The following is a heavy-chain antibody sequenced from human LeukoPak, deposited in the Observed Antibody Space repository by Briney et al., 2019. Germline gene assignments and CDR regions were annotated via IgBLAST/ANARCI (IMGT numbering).Heavy chain of an antibody. CDR3: ARYIPPHPETDAFDI. CDR2: IYTSGST. J-gene: IGHJ3*02. CDR1: GGSISSYY. V-gene: IGHV4-4*07. Sequence: SETLSLTCTVSGGSISSYYWSWIRQPAGKGLEWIGRIYTSGSTNYNPSLKSRVTMSVDTSKNQFSLKLSSVTAADTAVYYCARYIPPHPETDAFDIWGQGTMVTVSS. D-gene: IGHD1-14*01.